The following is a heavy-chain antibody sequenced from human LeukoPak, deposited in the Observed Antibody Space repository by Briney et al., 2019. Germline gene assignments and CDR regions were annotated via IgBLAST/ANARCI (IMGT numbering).Heavy chain of an antibody. CDR2: IYYSGST. Sequence: PSETLSLTCTVSGGSISSYYWSWIRQPPGKGLEWIGYIYYSGSTNYNPSLKSRVTISVDTSKNQFSLKLSSVTAADTAVYYCARGIDSSSWYGWFDPWGQGTLVTVSS. J-gene: IGHJ5*02. D-gene: IGHD6-13*01. CDR1: GGSISSYY. V-gene: IGHV4-59*12. CDR3: ARGIDSSSWYGWFDP.